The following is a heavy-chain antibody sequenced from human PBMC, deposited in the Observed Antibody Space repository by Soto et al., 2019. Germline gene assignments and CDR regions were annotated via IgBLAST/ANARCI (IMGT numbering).Heavy chain of an antibody. CDR3: APRPQGVAGRNYSDY. D-gene: IGHD3-10*01. CDR2: IWYDGSNK. Sequence: QVQRVESGGGVVQPGRSLRLSCAASGFTFSSYGMHWVRQAPGKGLEWVAVIWYDGSNKYYADSVKGRFTISRDTFKSTRYPQMNSLRTEDTAEYYCAPRPQGVAGRNYSDYWGQGTLVTVSP. J-gene: IGHJ4*02. V-gene: IGHV3-33*01. CDR1: GFTFSSYG.